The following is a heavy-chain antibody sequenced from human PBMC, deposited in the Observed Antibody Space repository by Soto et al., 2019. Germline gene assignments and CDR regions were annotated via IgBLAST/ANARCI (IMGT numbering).Heavy chain of an antibody. CDR1: GGCISSGEDY. D-gene: IGHD3-9*01. V-gene: IGHV4-30-4*02. CDR3: ARVGTEPGLDFDSLDV. CDR2: IYYSGST. Sequence: SETLALTCTVSGGCISSGEDYWSWIRQPPGKGLEWIGYIYYSGSTYYNPSLKSRVTISVDTSKNQFSLKLSSVTAADTAVYYCARVGTEPGLDFDSLDVWGQGTTVTVSS. J-gene: IGHJ6*02.